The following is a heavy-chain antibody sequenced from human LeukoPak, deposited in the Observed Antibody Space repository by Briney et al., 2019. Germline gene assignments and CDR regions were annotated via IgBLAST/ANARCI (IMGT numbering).Heavy chain of an antibody. J-gene: IGHJ4*02. Sequence: GGSLRLSCAAAGFTFSSYSMHWVRQAPGRWREWVAFISYEGSNKYYADSVKGRFTISRDNSKSTLYLQMNSLRAADTAVYYCARDEVEYSSSSAANPPGYWGQGTLVTVSS. D-gene: IGHD6-6*01. V-gene: IGHV3-30*01. CDR3: ARDEVEYSSSSAANPPGY. CDR1: GFTFSSYS. CDR2: ISYEGSNK.